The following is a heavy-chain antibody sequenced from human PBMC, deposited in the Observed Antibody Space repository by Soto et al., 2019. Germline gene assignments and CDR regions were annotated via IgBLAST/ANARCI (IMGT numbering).Heavy chain of an antibody. J-gene: IGHJ2*01. D-gene: IGHD1-1*01. CDR1: GCTFSSYA. Sequence: EVHLLESGGGLVQPGGSLRLSCAASGCTFSSYAMTWVRQAPGKGLEWVSGISGSGGSTYYADSVKGRFSISRDNSKNTLYLQMNSLRAEDAAVYYCAKSRDNDWYFDLWGRGTLVTVSS. V-gene: IGHV3-23*01. CDR2: ISGSGGST. CDR3: AKSRDNDWYFDL.